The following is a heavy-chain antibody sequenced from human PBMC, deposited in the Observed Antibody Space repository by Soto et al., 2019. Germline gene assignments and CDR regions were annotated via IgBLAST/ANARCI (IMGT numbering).Heavy chain of an antibody. D-gene: IGHD6-13*01. CDR3: AKDRGTEGSSSWHIIWLLLDY. CDR1: GFTFSSYA. V-gene: IGHV3-23*01. Sequence: EVQLLESGGGLVQPGGSLRLSCAASGFTFSSYAMSWVRQAPGKGLEWVSAISGSGGSTYYADSVKGRFTISRDNSKNTLYLQMNSLRAEDTAVYYCAKDRGTEGSSSWHIIWLLLDYWGQGTLVTVSS. J-gene: IGHJ4*02. CDR2: ISGSGGST.